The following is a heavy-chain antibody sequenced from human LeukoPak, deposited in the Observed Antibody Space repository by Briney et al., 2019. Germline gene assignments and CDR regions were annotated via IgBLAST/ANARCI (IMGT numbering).Heavy chain of an antibody. D-gene: IGHD6-19*01. CDR3: ARVRIAVAGTWGIGYYYYGMDV. J-gene: IGHJ6*02. V-gene: IGHV1-2*02. CDR1: GYTFTGYY. Sequence: ASVKVSCKASGYTFTGYYMHWVRQAPGQGLEWMGWINPNSGGTNYAQKFQGRVTMTRDTPISTAYMELSRLRSDDTAVYYCARVRIAVAGTWGIGYYYYGMDVWGQGTTVTVSS. CDR2: INPNSGGT.